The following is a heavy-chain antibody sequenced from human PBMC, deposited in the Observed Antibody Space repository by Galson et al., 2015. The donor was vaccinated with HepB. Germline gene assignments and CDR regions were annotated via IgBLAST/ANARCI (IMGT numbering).Heavy chain of an antibody. J-gene: IGHJ4*02. Sequence: SLRLSCAASGFTFGDYAMSWFRQAPGKGLEWVGFIRSKAYGGTTEYAASVKGRFTISRDDSKSIAYLQMNSLKTEDTAVYYCTRPMAAGKGRAFDYWGQGTLVTVSS. CDR2: IRSKAYGGTT. V-gene: IGHV3-49*03. CDR3: TRPMAAGKGRAFDY. D-gene: IGHD6-13*01. CDR1: GFTFGDYA.